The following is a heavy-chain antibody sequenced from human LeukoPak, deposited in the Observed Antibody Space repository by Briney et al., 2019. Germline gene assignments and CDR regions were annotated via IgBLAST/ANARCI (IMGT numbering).Heavy chain of an antibody. CDR3: AKGAAAGYYYYYYMDV. V-gene: IGHV3-30*02. CDR2: IRYVGSNK. J-gene: IGHJ6*03. CDR1: GFTFSSYG. D-gene: IGHD6-13*01. Sequence: GGSLRLSCAASGFTFSSYGMHWVRQAPGKGLEWVAFIRYVGSNKYYADSVKGRFTISRDNSKNTLYLQMNSLRAEDTAVYYCAKGAAAGYYYYYYMDVWGKGTTVTVSS.